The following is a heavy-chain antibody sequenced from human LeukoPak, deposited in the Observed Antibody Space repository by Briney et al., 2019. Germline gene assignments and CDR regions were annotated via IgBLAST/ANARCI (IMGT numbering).Heavy chain of an antibody. CDR3: AKGGDIVVVPAAFDY. CDR1: GFTVSSNY. J-gene: IGHJ4*02. CDR2: IYSGGST. V-gene: IGHV3-66*01. Sequence: PRESLRLSCAASGFTVSSNYMSWVRQAPGKGLEWVSVIYSGGSTYYADSVKGRFTISRDNSKNTLYLQMNSLRAEDTAVYYCAKGGDIVVVPAAFDYWGQGTLVTVSS. D-gene: IGHD2-2*01.